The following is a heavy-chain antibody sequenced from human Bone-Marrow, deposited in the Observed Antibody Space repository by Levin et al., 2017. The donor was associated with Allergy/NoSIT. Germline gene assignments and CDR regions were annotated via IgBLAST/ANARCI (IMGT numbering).Heavy chain of an antibody. CDR2: ISSSGSTI. CDR3: ARDGPFGVVLREDNWFDP. D-gene: IGHD3-3*01. CDR1: GFTFSSYE. Sequence: PGGSLRLSSAASGFTFSSYEMNWVRQAPGKGLEWVSYISSSGSTIYYADSVKGRFTISRDNAKNSLYLQMNSLRAEDTAVYYCARDGPFGVVLREDNWFDPWGQGTLVTVSS. J-gene: IGHJ5*02. V-gene: IGHV3-48*03.